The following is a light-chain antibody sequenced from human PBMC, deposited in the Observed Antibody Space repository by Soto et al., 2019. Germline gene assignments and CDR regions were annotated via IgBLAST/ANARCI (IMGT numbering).Light chain of an antibody. CDR1: QGIAGS. Sequence: DIQLTQSPSFLSASVGDRVTITCRASQGIAGSLAWYQQKPGKPPKLLIYAESTLQSGVPSRFSGSGSGTRGTLTISSLQPEDFAVYYCQQYRNWPRTFGQGTKVDIK. J-gene: IGKJ1*01. CDR2: AES. CDR3: QQYRNWPRT. V-gene: IGKV1-9*01.